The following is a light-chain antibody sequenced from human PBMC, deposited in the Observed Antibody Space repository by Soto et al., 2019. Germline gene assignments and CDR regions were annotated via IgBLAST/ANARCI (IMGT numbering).Light chain of an antibody. V-gene: IGKV1-5*03. J-gene: IGKJ1*01. CDR3: QQYNSYPLT. CDR2: KAS. CDR1: QSISSW. Sequence: DIQMTQSPSTLSASVGDRVTITCRASQSISSWLAWYQQKPGKSPNLLIYKASSLESGVPSRFSGSGSGTEFTLTISSLQPYDFATFYCQQYNSYPLTFGQGTKVEIK.